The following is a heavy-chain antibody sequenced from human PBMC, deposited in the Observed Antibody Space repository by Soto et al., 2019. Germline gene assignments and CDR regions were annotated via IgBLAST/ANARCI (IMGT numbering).Heavy chain of an antibody. D-gene: IGHD6-13*01. V-gene: IGHV1-69*13. Sequence: SVKVSCKASGGTFSSYAISWVRQAPGQGLEWMGGTIPIFGTANYAQKFQGRVTITADESTSTAYMELSSLRSEDTAVYYCGRGHPYSSSWYGSVNNYNWFDPWGQGTLVTVSS. J-gene: IGHJ5*02. CDR1: GGTFSSYA. CDR2: TIPIFGTA. CDR3: GRGHPYSSSWYGSVNNYNWFDP.